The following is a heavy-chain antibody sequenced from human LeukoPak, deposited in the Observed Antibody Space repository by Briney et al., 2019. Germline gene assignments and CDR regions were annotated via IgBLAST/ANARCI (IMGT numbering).Heavy chain of an antibody. J-gene: IGHJ5*02. CDR3: ARGLRAGADWFDA. Sequence: GGTLRLSFGASGFTFSYHYMTLMRQAPGKGLEWVSYISSRSSYTNYADSVTGRFTISRDNAKNSLNLHMSSLRVEDTAVYYCARGLRAGADWFDACGQGTLVRVFS. CDR1: GFTFSYHY. V-gene: IGHV3-11*05. D-gene: IGHD4-17*01. CDR2: ISSRSSYT.